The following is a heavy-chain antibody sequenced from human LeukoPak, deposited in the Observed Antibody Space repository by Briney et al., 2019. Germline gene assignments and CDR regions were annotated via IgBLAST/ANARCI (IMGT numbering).Heavy chain of an antibody. V-gene: IGHV4-59*01. CDR1: GGSISSYY. CDR2: IYYSGST. Sequence: SETLSLTCTVSGGSISSYYWSWIRQPPGKGLEWIGYIYYSGSTNYNPSLKSRVTISADTSKNQFSLKLSSVTAADTAVYYCARVMRLNWFDPWGQGTLVTVSS. CDR3: ARVMRLNWFDP. J-gene: IGHJ5*02. D-gene: IGHD3-16*01.